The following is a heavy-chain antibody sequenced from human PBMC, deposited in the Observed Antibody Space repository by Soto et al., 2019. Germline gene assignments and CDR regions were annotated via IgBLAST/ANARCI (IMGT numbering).Heavy chain of an antibody. Sequence: QVQLQESGPGLVKPSETLSLTCTVSGGSISSYYWSWIRQPPGKGLEWIGYIYYSGSTNYNPSLKSRVTISVDTSKNQFSLKLSSVTAADTAVYYCAREVGGDDFWSGYYMKWFDPWGQGTLVTVSS. D-gene: IGHD3-3*01. CDR3: AREVGGDDFWSGYYMKWFDP. CDR1: GGSISSYY. V-gene: IGHV4-59*01. J-gene: IGHJ5*02. CDR2: IYYSGST.